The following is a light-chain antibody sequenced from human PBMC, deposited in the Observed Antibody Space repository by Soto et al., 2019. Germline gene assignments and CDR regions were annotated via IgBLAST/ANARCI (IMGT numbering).Light chain of an antibody. CDR2: ATS. Sequence: EIVLTQSPGTLSLSPGERATLSCRASQSVSSSYLAWYQQKPGQPPRLVMYATSSRVTGIPARFSGSGSGTDFTLTISRLEPEDFAVYYCQQYGSSSWTFGQGTKVDIK. J-gene: IGKJ1*01. CDR1: QSVSSSY. V-gene: IGKV3-20*01. CDR3: QQYGSSSWT.